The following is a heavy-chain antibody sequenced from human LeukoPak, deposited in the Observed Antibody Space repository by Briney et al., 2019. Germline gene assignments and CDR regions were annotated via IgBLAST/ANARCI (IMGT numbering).Heavy chain of an antibody. CDR2: IYYSGST. J-gene: IGHJ3*02. CDR3: ARWESDAFDI. CDR1: GGSISSSSXX. V-gene: IGHV4-39*01. D-gene: IGHD1-26*01. Sequence: ETLXXTXTVSGGSISSSSXXWGWIRQPPXXGLEWIGSIYYSGSTYYNPSLKSRVTISVDTSKNQFSLKLSSVTAADTAVYYCARWESDAFDIWGQGTMVTVSS.